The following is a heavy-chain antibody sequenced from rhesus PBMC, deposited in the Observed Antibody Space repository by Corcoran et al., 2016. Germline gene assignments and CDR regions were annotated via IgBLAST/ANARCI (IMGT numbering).Heavy chain of an antibody. D-gene: IGHD2-21*01. CDR1: GYTFTDYY. V-gene: IGHV1-111*01. J-gene: IGHJ4*01. CDR3: ATLGGGRDY. Sequence: EVQLVQSGAEVKKPGASVKISCKASGYTFTDYYLHWVRQAPGKGLGGMGRVDPKEGEADYAQKLQDRVTITRDTSTDTAYMELSSLRSEDTAVYYCATLGGGRDYWGQGVLVTVSS. CDR2: VDPKEGEA.